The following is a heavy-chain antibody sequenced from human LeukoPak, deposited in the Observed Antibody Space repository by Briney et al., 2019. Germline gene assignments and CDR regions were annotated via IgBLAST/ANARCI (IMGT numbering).Heavy chain of an antibody. D-gene: IGHD4-17*01. CDR1: GGSISTYY. J-gene: IGHJ4*02. CDR2: THYSGST. Sequence: SETLSLTCTVSGGSISTYYWMWIRQPPGKGLEWIGCTHYSGSTNYNPSLKSRVTMSVDTSKNLFSLKLSSVTAADTAVYYCARGTTVTTLLDYWGQGTLVTVSS. CDR3: ARGTTVTTLLDY. V-gene: IGHV4-59*01.